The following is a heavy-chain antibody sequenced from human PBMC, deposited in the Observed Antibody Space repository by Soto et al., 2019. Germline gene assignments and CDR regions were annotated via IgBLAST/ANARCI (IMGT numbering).Heavy chain of an antibody. CDR2: IIPILGIA. J-gene: IGHJ3*02. Sequence: SVKVSCKASGGTFSSYTISWVRQAPGQGLEWMGRIIPILGIANYAQKFQGRVTITADKSTSTAYMELSSLRSEDTAVYYCARAEVAAAGHAFDIWGQGTMVTVSS. V-gene: IGHV1-69*02. CDR3: ARAEVAAAGHAFDI. D-gene: IGHD6-13*01. CDR1: GGTFSSYT.